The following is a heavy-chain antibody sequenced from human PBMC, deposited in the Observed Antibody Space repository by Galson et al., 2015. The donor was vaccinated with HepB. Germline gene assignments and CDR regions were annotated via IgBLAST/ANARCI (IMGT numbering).Heavy chain of an antibody. D-gene: IGHD2-21*02. Sequence: SLRLSCAASGFTFSSYGMHWVRQAPGKGLEWVAFIRYDGSNKYYADSVKGRFTISRDNSKNTLYLQMNSLRVEDTAVYYCAKDRLAYCGGDCLCGFDYWGQGTLVTVSS. CDR1: GFTFSSYG. V-gene: IGHV3-30*02. CDR2: IRYDGSNK. J-gene: IGHJ4*02. CDR3: AKDRLAYCGGDCLCGFDY.